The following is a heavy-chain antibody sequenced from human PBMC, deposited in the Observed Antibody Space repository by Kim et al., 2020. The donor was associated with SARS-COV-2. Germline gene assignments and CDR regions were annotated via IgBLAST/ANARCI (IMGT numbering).Heavy chain of an antibody. D-gene: IGHD6-13*01. CDR3: AREEGQQLVTWYYYCGLGV. CDR2: INAYNGDT. CDR1: GYTFTSYG. V-gene: IGHV1-18*01. J-gene: IGHJ6*02. Sequence: ASVKVSCKASGYTFTSYGISWVRQAPGQGLEWMGWINAYNGDTNYAQKLQGRVTMTTDTSTSTAYMELRSLRSDDTAVYYCAREEGQQLVTWYYYCGLGVWGHGTTVTLS.